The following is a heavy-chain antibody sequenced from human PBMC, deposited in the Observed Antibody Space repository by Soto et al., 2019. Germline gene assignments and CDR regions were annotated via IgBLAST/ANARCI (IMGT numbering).Heavy chain of an antibody. V-gene: IGHV3-33*01. Sequence: GGSLRLSCAASGFTFSSYGMHWVRQAPGKGLEWVAVIWYDRSNKYYADSVKGRFTISRDNAKNTLYLQMNSLRAEDTAVYYCARDPGEWLVHSYYYYYGMDVWGQGTTVTVSS. D-gene: IGHD6-19*01. CDR2: IWYDRSNK. CDR1: GFTFSSYG. CDR3: ARDPGEWLVHSYYYYYGMDV. J-gene: IGHJ6*02.